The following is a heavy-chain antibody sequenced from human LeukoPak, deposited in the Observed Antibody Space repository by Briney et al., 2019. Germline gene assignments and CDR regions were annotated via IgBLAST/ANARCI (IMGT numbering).Heavy chain of an antibody. CDR3: ATDQWLRFYYGMDV. Sequence: PGRSLRLSCAASGFTFSSYSMNWVRQAPGKGLEWVSYISSSSSTIYYADSVKGRFTISRDNAKNSLYLQMNSLRAEDTAVYYCATDQWLRFYYGMDVWGQGTTVTVSS. V-gene: IGHV3-48*04. D-gene: IGHD5-12*01. CDR2: ISSSSSTI. CDR1: GFTFSSYS. J-gene: IGHJ6*02.